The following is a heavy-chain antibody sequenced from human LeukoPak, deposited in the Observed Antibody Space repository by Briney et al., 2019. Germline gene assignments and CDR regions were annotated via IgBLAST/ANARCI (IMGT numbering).Heavy chain of an antibody. CDR3: ARGSYDFWSGLWSDAFDI. V-gene: IGHV1-18*01. CDR1: GYTFTSYG. Sequence: ASVKVSCKASGYTFTSYGISWVRQAPGQGLEWMGWISAYNGNTNYAQKLQGRVTMTTDTSTSTAYMELRSLRSDDTAVYYCARGSYDFWSGLWSDAFDIWGQGTMVTVSS. CDR2: ISAYNGNT. D-gene: IGHD3-3*01. J-gene: IGHJ3*02.